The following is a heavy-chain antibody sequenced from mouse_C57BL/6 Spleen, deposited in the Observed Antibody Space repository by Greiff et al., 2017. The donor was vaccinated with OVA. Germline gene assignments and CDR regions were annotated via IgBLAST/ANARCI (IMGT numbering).Heavy chain of an antibody. CDR3: ARWVTTVVNWYFDV. V-gene: IGHV1-55*01. Sequence: QVQLQQPGAELVKPGASVKMSCKASGYTFTSYWITWVKQRPGQGLEWIGDIYPGSGSTNYNQKFKSKATLTVDTSSSTAYMQLSGLTSEDSAVYYCARWVTTVVNWYFDVWGTGTTVTVSS. D-gene: IGHD1-1*01. CDR1: GYTFTSYW. J-gene: IGHJ1*03. CDR2: IYPGSGST.